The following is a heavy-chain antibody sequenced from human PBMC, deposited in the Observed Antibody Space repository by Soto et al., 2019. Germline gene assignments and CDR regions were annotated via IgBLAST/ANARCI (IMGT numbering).Heavy chain of an antibody. CDR1: GFTVSSNY. J-gene: IGHJ4*02. CDR3: ARQSYYDSSGYVY. Sequence: GGSLRLSCAASGFTVSSNYMSWVRQAPGKGLEWVSVIYSGGSTYYADSVKGRFTISRDNSKNTLYLQMNSLRAEDTAVYYCARQSYYDSSGYVYWGQGTLVTVSS. CDR2: IYSGGST. V-gene: IGHV3-53*01. D-gene: IGHD3-22*01.